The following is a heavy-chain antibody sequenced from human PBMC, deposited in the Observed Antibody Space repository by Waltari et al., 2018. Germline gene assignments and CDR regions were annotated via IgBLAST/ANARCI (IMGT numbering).Heavy chain of an antibody. CDR3: AKDGRITIFGVVSYHFDY. CDR2: ISGSGGST. CDR1: GFTFRSYA. V-gene: IGHV3-23*01. Sequence: EVQLLESGGGLVQPGGSLRLSCAASGFTFRSYAMRWVRQAPGKGLEWVSAISGSGGSTYYADSVKGRFTISRDNSKNTLYLQMNSLRAEDTAVYYCAKDGRITIFGVVSYHFDYWGQGTLVTVSS. D-gene: IGHD3-3*01. J-gene: IGHJ4*02.